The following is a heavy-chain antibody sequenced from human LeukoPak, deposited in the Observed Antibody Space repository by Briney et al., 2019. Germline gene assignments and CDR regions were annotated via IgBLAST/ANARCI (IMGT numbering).Heavy chain of an antibody. D-gene: IGHD1-26*01. V-gene: IGHV3-23*01. J-gene: IGHJ4*02. CDR1: GFPFDDYG. Sequence: GGSLRLSCAASGFPFDDYGMTWVPQAPGKGLEWVSGISGSGGSIYYADSLKGRFTISKDNSKNTLYLKMNSLRAEDTAVYYCAKDHTVGATFGVYFDYWGQGTLVTVSS. CDR2: ISGSGGSI. CDR3: AKDHTVGATFGVYFDY.